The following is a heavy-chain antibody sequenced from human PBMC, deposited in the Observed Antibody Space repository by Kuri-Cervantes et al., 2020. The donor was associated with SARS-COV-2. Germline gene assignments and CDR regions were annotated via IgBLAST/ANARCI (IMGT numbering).Heavy chain of an antibody. D-gene: IGHD6-13*01. Sequence: GSLRLSCTVSGGSSSSYYWSWIRQPPGKGLEWIGYIYYSGSTNYNPSLKSRVTISVDTSKNQFSLKLSSVTAADTAVYYCARVGEYSSSLDYWGQGTLVTVSS. J-gene: IGHJ4*02. CDR2: IYYSGST. CDR1: GGSSSSYY. V-gene: IGHV4-59*01. CDR3: ARVGEYSSSLDY.